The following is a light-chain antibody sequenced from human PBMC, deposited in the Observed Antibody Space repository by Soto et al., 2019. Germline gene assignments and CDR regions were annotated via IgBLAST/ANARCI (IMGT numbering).Light chain of an antibody. CDR1: NIGSKN. J-gene: IGLJ3*02. V-gene: IGLV3-9*01. CDR3: QVWDSSWV. CDR2: RSA. Sequence: SYELTQPLSVSVALGQTARITCGGNNIGSKNVHWYQQKPGQAPVLVIYRSANRPSGIPERFSGSNSGNTATLTISRAQAGDEADYYCQVWDSSWVFGGGTKLTVL.